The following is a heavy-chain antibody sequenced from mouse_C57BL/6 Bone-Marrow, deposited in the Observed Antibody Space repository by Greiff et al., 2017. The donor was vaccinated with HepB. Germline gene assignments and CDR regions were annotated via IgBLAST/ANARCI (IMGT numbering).Heavy chain of an antibody. CDR3: VRGGDYGSSWSYWYFGV. CDR2: IRSKSNNYAT. CDR1: GFSFNTYA. Sequence: EVQRVESGGGLVQPKGSLKLSCAASGFSFNTYAMNWVRQAPGKGLEWVARIRSKSNNYATYYADSVKDRFTISRDDSESMLYLQMNNLKTEDTAMYYCVRGGDYGSSWSYWYFGVWGTGTTVTVSS. D-gene: IGHD1-1*01. V-gene: IGHV10-1*01. J-gene: IGHJ1*03.